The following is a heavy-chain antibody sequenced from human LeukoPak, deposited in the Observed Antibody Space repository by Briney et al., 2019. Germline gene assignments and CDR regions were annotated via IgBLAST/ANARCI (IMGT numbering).Heavy chain of an antibody. V-gene: IGHV4-4*09. CDR3: ARRSRDGYFLDS. J-gene: IGHJ4*02. CDR1: GGSMSGYY. D-gene: IGHD5-24*01. CDR2: TFSSGAT. Sequence: PSETLSLTCIVSGGSMSGYYWSCIRRPPGKGLEWIGHTFSSGATTYNPSLKSRVTISVDTSRSQFSLNLSSVTAADTAVYYCARRSRDGYFLDSWGQGTLVTVSS.